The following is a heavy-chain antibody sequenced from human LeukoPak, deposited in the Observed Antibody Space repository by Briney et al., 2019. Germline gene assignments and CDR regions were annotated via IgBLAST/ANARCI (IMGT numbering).Heavy chain of an antibody. J-gene: IGHJ4*02. D-gene: IGHD3-3*01. CDR3: ARDRSRFVDY. Sequence: GRSLRPSCAASGFTFRSSGMHWVRQPPGKGLEWVAVIYYDGSNKLYADSVKGRFTISRDNSKNMVYLQMNSLRADDTAVYYCARDRSRFVDYWGQGTLVTVSS. V-gene: IGHV3-33*01. CDR2: IYYDGSNK. CDR1: GFTFRSSG.